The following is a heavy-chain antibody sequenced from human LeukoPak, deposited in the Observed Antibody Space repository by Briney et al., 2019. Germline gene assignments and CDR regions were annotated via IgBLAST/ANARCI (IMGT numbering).Heavy chain of an antibody. D-gene: IGHD2-8*01. CDR2: IYYSGST. CDR3: ARCMLYYYYMDV. Sequence: SETLSLTCTVSGGSISSGGYYWSWIRQHPEKGLEWIGYIYYSGSTYYNPSLKSRVTISVDTSKNQFSLKLSSVTAADTAVYYCARCMLYYYYMDVWGKGTTVTVSS. J-gene: IGHJ6*03. V-gene: IGHV4-31*03. CDR1: GGSISSGGYY.